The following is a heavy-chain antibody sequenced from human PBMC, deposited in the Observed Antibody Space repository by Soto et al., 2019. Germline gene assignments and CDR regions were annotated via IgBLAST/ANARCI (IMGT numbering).Heavy chain of an antibody. D-gene: IGHD1-26*01. CDR2: IYYSGST. V-gene: IGHV4-39*01. CDR1: GGSISSSSYY. Sequence: QLQLQESGPGLVKPSETLSLTCTVSGGSISSSSYYWGWIRQPPGKGLEWIGSIYYSGSTYYNPSLKRRVTISVDTSKNQFSLKLSSVTAADTAVYYCARRLVGATLDAFDIWGQGTMVTVSS. J-gene: IGHJ3*02. CDR3: ARRLVGATLDAFDI.